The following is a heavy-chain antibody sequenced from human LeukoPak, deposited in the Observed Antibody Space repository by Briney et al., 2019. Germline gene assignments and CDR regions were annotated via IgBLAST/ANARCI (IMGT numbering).Heavy chain of an antibody. Sequence: GGSLRLSCAASGFTVSSNYMSWVRQAPDKGLEWVSYISSSGSPIFYADSVKGRFTISRDNAKNSLYLQMNSLRAEDTAVYYCATKVPGTTHFSHWGQGTLVTVSS. CDR1: GFTVSSNY. V-gene: IGHV3-11*04. D-gene: IGHD6-19*01. CDR3: ATKVPGTTHFSH. CDR2: ISSSGSPI. J-gene: IGHJ4*02.